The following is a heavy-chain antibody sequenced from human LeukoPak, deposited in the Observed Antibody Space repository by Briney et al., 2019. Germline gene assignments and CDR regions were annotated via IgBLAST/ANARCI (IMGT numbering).Heavy chain of an antibody. V-gene: IGHV3-7*04. J-gene: IGHJ5*02. CDR1: GFTFSNYW. CDR3: ARGSSGSCDS. D-gene: IGHD6-19*01. Sequence: PGGSLRLSCAASGFTFSNYWMNWVRQAPGKGLEWVANIKQDGSEKYYEDSVKGRFTISRDNAKNSVNLQMNSLRAEDTAVYYCARGSSGSCDSWGQGTLVTVSS. CDR2: IKQDGSEK.